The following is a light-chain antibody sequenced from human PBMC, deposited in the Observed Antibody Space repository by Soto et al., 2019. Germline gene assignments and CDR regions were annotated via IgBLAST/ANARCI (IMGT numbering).Light chain of an antibody. CDR2: EVS. Sequence: QPVLTQPPFASGSPGQSVTISCTGTSSDVGGYNSVSWYQQHPGKAPKLMIYEVSKRPSGVPDRFSGSKSGNTASLTVSGLQAEDEADYYCSSYAGSNSYVFGTGTKLTVL. CDR1: SSDVGGYNS. J-gene: IGLJ1*01. V-gene: IGLV2-8*01. CDR3: SSYAGSNSYV.